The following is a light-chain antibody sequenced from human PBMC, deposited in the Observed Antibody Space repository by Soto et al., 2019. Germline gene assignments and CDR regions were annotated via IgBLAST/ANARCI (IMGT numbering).Light chain of an antibody. Sequence: EIVMTQSPATLSVSPGERATLSCRASQSVNSNLAWYQQKPGQAPRLLIYGASSRPTDIPARFTGSGSGTEFTLPVSSLKSEDFAVYYCQQYNNWPRTFGQGTKVEIK. CDR3: QQYNNWPRT. CDR2: GAS. V-gene: IGKV3-15*01. CDR1: QSVNSN. J-gene: IGKJ1*01.